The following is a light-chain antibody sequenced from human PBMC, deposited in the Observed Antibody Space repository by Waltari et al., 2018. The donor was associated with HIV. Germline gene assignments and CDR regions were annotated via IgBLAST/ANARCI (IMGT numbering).Light chain of an antibody. CDR3: SSFTTSITVV. Sequence: QSALPQPPSVPGSLGQSVTISCSGTSSDVGNYNEVSWYQQSPSTAPKLMISDVSTRPSGVPDRVAGSKSGNTASLTSSGLQAEDEADYYCSSFTTSITVVFGGGTKLTVL. CDR1: SSDVGNYNE. CDR2: DVS. J-gene: IGLJ2*01. V-gene: IGLV2-18*02.